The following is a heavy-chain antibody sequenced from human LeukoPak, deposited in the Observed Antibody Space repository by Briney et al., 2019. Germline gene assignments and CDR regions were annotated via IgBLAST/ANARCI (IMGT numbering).Heavy chain of an antibody. CDR3: ARQQGYYDTIGRYYHYYMDV. D-gene: IGHD3-22*01. J-gene: IGHJ6*03. Sequence: SETLSLTCTVSGGSISSYYWNWIRQPPGKGLDWIGYIYNPSLNSRITISLDTSKNQFSLRLSSVTAADTAVYYCARQQGYYDTIGRYYHYYMDVWGKGTTVTVSS. CDR1: GGSISSYY. V-gene: IGHV4-59*08.